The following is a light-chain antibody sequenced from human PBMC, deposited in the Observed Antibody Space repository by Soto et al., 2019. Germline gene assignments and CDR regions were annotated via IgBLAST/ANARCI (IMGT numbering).Light chain of an antibody. CDR3: RSHTSGSTRV. CDR1: SGDVGGYDY. J-gene: IGLJ1*01. CDR2: EVT. V-gene: IGLV2-14*01. Sequence: QSVLTEPASVSGSPGQSIAISCTGTSGDVGGYDYVSWYQQHPDKAPKLMIYEVTKRPSWVSNRFSGSKSGNTASLTISGLQPEDEADYYCRSHTSGSTRVFGSGTQLTVL.